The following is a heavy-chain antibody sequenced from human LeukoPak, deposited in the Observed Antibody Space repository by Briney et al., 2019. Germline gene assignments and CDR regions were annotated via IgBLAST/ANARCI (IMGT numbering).Heavy chain of an antibody. CDR1: GSYW. J-gene: IGHJ4*02. CDR2: INSDGSWT. V-gene: IGHV3-74*01. Sequence: GGSLRLSCAASGSYWMHWVRQAPGKGLVWVSHINSDGSWTSYADSVKGRFTISRDNSKNTVYLQMNSLRAEDAAVYYCAKGHIDSGGYYYFDYWGQGTLVTVSS. D-gene: IGHD3-22*01. CDR3: AKGHIDSGGYYYFDY.